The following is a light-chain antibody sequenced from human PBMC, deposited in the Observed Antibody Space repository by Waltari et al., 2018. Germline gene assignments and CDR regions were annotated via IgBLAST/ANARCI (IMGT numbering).Light chain of an antibody. CDR3: QQYNTYSS. Sequence: DIQMTQSPSTLSASVGDTITITCRASQSISNYLAWYQQKPGKAPKLLIYKASSSGSGVPSRFSDSGSGTEFTLTISSLQPDDSATYYCQQYNTYSSFGQGSKLEI. J-gene: IGKJ2*03. CDR2: KAS. CDR1: QSISNY. V-gene: IGKV1-5*03.